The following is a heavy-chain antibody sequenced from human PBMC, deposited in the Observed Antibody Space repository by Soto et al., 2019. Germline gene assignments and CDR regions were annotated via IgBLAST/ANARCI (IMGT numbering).Heavy chain of an antibody. J-gene: IGHJ6*02. V-gene: IGHV3-49*03. D-gene: IGHD3-9*01. CDR3: TTHSSVLRYFDWLPTDYYYGMDV. Sequence: GGSLRLSCTASGFTFGDYAMSWFRQAPGKGLEWVGFIRSKAYGGTTEYAASVKGRFTISRDDSKSIAYLQMNSLKTEDTAVYYCTTHSSVLRYFDWLPTDYYYGMDVWGQGTTVTVSS. CDR1: GFTFGDYA. CDR2: IRSKAYGGTT.